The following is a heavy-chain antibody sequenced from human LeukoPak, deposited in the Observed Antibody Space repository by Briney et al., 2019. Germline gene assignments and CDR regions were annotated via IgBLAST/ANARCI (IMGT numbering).Heavy chain of an antibody. V-gene: IGHV1-2*02. Sequence: ASVKVSCKASGYTFTGYYLHWVRQAPGQGLDWMGWINPNSGGTTYAQNFKGRVTMTWDTSISTAYMELSRLRSDDTAVYYCAREDSSGWYGSDYWGQGTLVTVSS. J-gene: IGHJ4*02. CDR1: GYTFTGYY. CDR2: INPNSGGT. CDR3: AREDSSGWYGSDY. D-gene: IGHD6-19*01.